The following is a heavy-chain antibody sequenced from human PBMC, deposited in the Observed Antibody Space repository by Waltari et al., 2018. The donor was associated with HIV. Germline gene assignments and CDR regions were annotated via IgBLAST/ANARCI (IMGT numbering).Heavy chain of an antibody. CDR1: GYAFTTFY. V-gene: IGHV1-46*01. J-gene: IGHJ5*02. Sequence: QVQLVQSGAEVKKPVASVRLSCKASGYAFTTFYIHWLRQAPGQSPEWMGIVNPTSGTTSYTQRFQGRVTMARDTSTSTAYMELTGLKSEDTAFYYCARGGPLSGPATPFDRWGQGTLITVSS. CDR3: ARGGPLSGPATPFDR. CDR2: VNPTSGTT.